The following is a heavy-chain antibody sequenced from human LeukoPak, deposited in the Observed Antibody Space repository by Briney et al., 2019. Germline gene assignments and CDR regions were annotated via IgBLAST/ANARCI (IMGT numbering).Heavy chain of an antibody. CDR1: GFTFTSSA. V-gene: IGHV1-58*01. Sequence: SVKVSCKASGFTFTSSAVQWVRQARGQRLEWIGWIVVGSGNTNYAQKFQERVTITRVMSTSTAYMELSSLRSEDTAVYYCAALEYYYDSSGYYNDYWGQGTLVTVSS. CDR3: AALEYYYDSSGYYNDY. J-gene: IGHJ4*02. CDR2: IVVGSGNT. D-gene: IGHD3-22*01.